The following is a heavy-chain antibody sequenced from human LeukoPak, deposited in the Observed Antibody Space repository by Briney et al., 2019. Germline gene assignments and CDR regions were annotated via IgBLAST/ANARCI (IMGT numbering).Heavy chain of an antibody. Sequence: SETLSLTCAVSGGSISSSNWWSWVRQPPGKGLEWIGEIYHSGSTNYNPSLKSRVTISVDKSKNQFSLKLSSVTAADTAVYYCALERYYYDSSGYYSGYSDAWGQGTLVTVSS. D-gene: IGHD3-22*01. CDR1: GGSISSSNW. J-gene: IGHJ5*02. CDR3: ALERYYYDSSGYYSGYSDA. CDR2: IYHSGST. V-gene: IGHV4-4*02.